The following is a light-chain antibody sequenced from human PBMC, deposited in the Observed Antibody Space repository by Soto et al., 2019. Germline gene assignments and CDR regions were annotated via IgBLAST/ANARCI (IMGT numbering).Light chain of an antibody. V-gene: IGKV1-39*01. Sequence: DVRMTQSPSSLSASVGDTITITCRASRTINTYLTWFQQKPGEPPRLLIYGASTLHDGVPSRFSGSGSAADFTHTIIGLQPEDFASYHCQQTYSDISFGGGTQV. CDR1: RTINTY. CDR3: QQTYSDIS. CDR2: GAS. J-gene: IGKJ4*01.